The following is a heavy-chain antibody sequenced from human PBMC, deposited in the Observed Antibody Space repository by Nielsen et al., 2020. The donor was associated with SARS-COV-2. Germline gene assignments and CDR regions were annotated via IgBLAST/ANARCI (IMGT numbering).Heavy chain of an antibody. CDR3: ARGGWNHNWFDP. CDR2: ISSSSGYT. V-gene: IGHV3-11*05. Sequence: GESLKISCAASGFSFSDYYMTWIRQAPGKGLEWVSYISSSSGYTNYADSVKGRFTISRDNAKYSLHLQMNSLRADDTAVYYCARGGWNHNWFDPWGQGTLVNVSS. J-gene: IGHJ5*02. D-gene: IGHD1-1*01. CDR1: GFSFSDYY.